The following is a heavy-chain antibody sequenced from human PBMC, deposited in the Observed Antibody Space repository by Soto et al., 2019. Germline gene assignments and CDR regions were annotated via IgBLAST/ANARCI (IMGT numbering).Heavy chain of an antibody. Sequence: EVQLVESGGGLVQPGGSLRLSCAASGFSFSTYSMNWVRQAPGEGLEWISYISSSSNTIYYADSVKGRFTISRDNAKNPLYLQMNSLRAEDTAVYYCALRAGPLGGQGTLVTVSS. D-gene: IGHD6-13*01. V-gene: IGHV3-48*01. J-gene: IGHJ4*02. CDR1: GFSFSTYS. CDR2: ISSSSNTI. CDR3: ALRAGPL.